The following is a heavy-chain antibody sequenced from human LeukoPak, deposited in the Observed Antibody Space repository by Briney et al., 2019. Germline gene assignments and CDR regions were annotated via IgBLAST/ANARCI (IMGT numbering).Heavy chain of an antibody. Sequence: PGGSLRLSCAASAYTFSDYSVNWVRQVPGKGLEWVSSISSSGTYIYYADSVKDRFTISRDNAKNSLFLQMNSLSTEDTAIYYCSSRDHPDYVWGTYRLDAFDIWGEGTMVIVSS. CDR2: ISSSGTYI. J-gene: IGHJ3*02. CDR3: SSRDHPDYVWGTYRLDAFDI. CDR1: AYTFSDYS. D-gene: IGHD3-16*02. V-gene: IGHV3-21*01.